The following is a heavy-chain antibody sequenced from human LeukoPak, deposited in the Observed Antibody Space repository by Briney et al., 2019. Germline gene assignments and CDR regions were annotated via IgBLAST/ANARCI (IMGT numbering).Heavy chain of an antibody. J-gene: IGHJ4*02. CDR1: GLTFSGYQ. CDR2: ISSSSSYI. D-gene: IGHD3-22*01. Sequence: GGSLRLSCAASGLTFSGYQMSWIRQAPGEGLEWVSSISSSSSYIYYADSVKGRFTISRDNAKNSLYLQMNSLRAGDTAVYYCARDRYYYDSSLIDYWGQGTLVTVSS. V-gene: IGHV3-21*01. CDR3: ARDRYYYDSSLIDY.